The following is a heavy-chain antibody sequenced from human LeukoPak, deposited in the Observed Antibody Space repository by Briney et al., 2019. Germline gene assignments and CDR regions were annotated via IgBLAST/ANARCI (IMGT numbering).Heavy chain of an antibody. CDR1: GGSFSGYY. CDR3: ARGPRWLQSVSRSGYFDL. J-gene: IGHJ2*01. Sequence: PSETLSLTCAVYGGSFSGYYWSWIRQPPGKGLEWIGEINHSGSTNYNPSLKSRVTISVDTSKNQFSLKLSSVTAADTAVYYCARGPRWLQSVSRSGYFDLWGRGTLVTVSS. D-gene: IGHD5-24*01. V-gene: IGHV4-34*01. CDR2: INHSGST.